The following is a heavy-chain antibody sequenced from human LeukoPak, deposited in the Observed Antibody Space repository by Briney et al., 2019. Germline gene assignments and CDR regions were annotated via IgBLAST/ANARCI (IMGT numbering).Heavy chain of an antibody. D-gene: IGHD3-3*01. Sequence: GGSLRLSCAASGLTFSSYAMSWVRQAPGKRLEWVSAISGSSGHTYYADSVKGRFTISRDNSKNTLYLQMNSLRAEDTAVYYCASGPPFLKYFEYWGQGTLVTVSS. CDR1: GLTFSSYA. CDR3: ASGPPFLKYFEY. CDR2: ISGSSGHT. J-gene: IGHJ4*02. V-gene: IGHV3-23*01.